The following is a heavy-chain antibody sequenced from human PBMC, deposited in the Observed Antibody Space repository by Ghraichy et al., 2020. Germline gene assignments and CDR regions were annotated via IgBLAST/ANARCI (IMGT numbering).Heavy chain of an antibody. Sequence: GGSLRLSCAASGFTFSSYWMHWVRQAPGKGLVWVSRINSDGSSTSYADSVKGRFTISRDNAKNTLYLQMNSLRAEDTAVYYCARFDYSLQDVRYYYGMDVWGQGTTVTVSS. CDR1: GFTFSSYW. D-gene: IGHD4-11*01. V-gene: IGHV3-74*01. CDR3: ARFDYSLQDVRYYYGMDV. J-gene: IGHJ6*02. CDR2: INSDGSST.